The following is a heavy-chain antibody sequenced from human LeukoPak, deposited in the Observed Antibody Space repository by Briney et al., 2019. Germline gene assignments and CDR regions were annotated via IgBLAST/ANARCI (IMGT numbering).Heavy chain of an antibody. CDR1: GFTFSSYA. Sequence: GGSLRLSCAASGFTFSSYAMSWVRQAPGKGLEGVSAISGSGGSTYYADSVKGRFTISRDNSKNTLYLKMKSLKAKAAYVYYCARGAPPSDIWGQGTMVTVSS. V-gene: IGHV3-23*01. CDR2: ISGSGGST. CDR3: ARGAPPSDI. J-gene: IGHJ3*02.